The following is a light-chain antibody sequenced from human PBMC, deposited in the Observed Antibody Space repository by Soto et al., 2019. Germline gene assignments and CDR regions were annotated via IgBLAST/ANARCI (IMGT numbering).Light chain of an antibody. J-gene: IGKJ1*01. CDR3: QQYNNWPQT. CDR2: GAS. Sequence: EIVMTQAPATLCLSPGXRGTLSYTASERASSNLAVYQQKPGQAPRLLIYGASTRANGTPARFSGSGSGTEFTLTISSLQSEDFAVYYRQQYNNWPQTFGQGTKVDIK. CDR1: ERASSN. V-gene: IGKV3-15*01.